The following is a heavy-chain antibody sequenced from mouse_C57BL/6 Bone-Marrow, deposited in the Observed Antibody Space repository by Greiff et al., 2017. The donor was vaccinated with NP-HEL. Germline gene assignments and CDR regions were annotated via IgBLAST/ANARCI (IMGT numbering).Heavy chain of an antibody. CDR3: ASLYYYGSSWAMDY. Sequence: EVKLQESGGDLVKPGGSLKLSCAASGFTFSSYGMSWVRQTPDKRLEWVATISSGGSYTYYPDSVKGRFTISRDNAKNTLYLQMSSLKSEDTAMYYCASLYYYGSSWAMDYWGQGTSVTVSS. J-gene: IGHJ4*01. CDR2: ISSGGSYT. CDR1: GFTFSSYG. V-gene: IGHV5-6*01. D-gene: IGHD1-1*01.